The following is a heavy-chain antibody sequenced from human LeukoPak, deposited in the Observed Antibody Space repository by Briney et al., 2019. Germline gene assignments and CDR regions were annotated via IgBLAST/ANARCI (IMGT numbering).Heavy chain of an antibody. Sequence: GASVRVSCKASGYTFTHHYIHRGRQAPGPGLEGMGPIKPNSGGTNSAQKFQGRVTLTRDSSISTAYMELSRLRSDDTAVYYCARDSADRRVVVITLPFDYWGQGTVVTVSS. CDR3: ARDSADRRVVVITLPFDY. V-gene: IGHV1-2*06. J-gene: IGHJ4*02. CDR2: IKPNSGGT. CDR1: GYTFTHHY. D-gene: IGHD2-21*01.